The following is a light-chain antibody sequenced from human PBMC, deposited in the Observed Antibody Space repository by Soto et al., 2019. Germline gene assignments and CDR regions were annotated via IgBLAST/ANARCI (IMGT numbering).Light chain of an antibody. Sequence: DIVMTQSPDSLAVSLGERATINCKSSQSVLYSSNNKNYLAWYQQKPGQPPKLVIYWASTRESGVPDRFSGSGAGTDFTFTISSLQAEDVAVYYCQQYYSTTPTFGQGTKLEIK. J-gene: IGKJ2*01. V-gene: IGKV4-1*01. CDR3: QQYYSTTPT. CDR2: WAS. CDR1: QSVLYSSNNKNY.